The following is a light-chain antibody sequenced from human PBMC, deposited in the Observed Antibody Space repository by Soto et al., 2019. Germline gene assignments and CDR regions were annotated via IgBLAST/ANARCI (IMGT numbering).Light chain of an antibody. Sequence: EIVLTQSPGTLSLSPGERATLSCRASQSVSSSYLAWYQQKPGQAPRLLIYGASSRATSIPDRFSGSGSGTDFTLTITRLEPEDFAVYYCQQYGNSPATFGPGTKVDIK. CDR2: GAS. CDR1: QSVSSSY. V-gene: IGKV3-20*01. CDR3: QQYGNSPAT. J-gene: IGKJ3*01.